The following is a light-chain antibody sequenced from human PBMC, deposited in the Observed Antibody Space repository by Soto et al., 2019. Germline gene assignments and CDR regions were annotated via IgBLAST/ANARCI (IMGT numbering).Light chain of an antibody. CDR3: QQRDIWPWT. CDR1: QSVSRY. Sequence: ETVLTQSPATLSLSPGERATLSCWASQSVSRYLVWYQQKPGQAPRLLMYDASKRATGIPARFSGSGSGTDFTLTISSLEPEDFAVYYCQQRDIWPWTFGQGTKVDIK. J-gene: IGKJ1*01. CDR2: DAS. V-gene: IGKV3-11*01.